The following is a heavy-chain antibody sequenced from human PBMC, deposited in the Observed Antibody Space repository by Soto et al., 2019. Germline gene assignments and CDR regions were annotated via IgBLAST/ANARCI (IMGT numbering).Heavy chain of an antibody. Sequence: GASVKVSCKASGGTFSSYAISWVRQAPGQGLEWMGGIIPIFGTANYAQKFQGRVTITADESTSTAYMELSSLRSEDTAVYCCARMIAVAGTQGYYFDYWGQGTLVTVSS. CDR3: ARMIAVAGTQGYYFDY. V-gene: IGHV1-69*13. J-gene: IGHJ4*02. CDR1: GGTFSSYA. D-gene: IGHD6-19*01. CDR2: IIPIFGTA.